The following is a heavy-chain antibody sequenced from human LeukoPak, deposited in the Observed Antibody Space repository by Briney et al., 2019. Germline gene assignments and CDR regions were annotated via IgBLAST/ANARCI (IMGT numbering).Heavy chain of an antibody. V-gene: IGHV3-30*02. D-gene: IGHD1-26*01. CDR1: GFTFSSCG. CDR2: IRYDGSDK. J-gene: IGHJ4*02. Sequence: GGSLRLSSSASGFTFSSCGMHWVRQAPGKGLVWVAFIRYDGSDKYYAESVKGRFTISRDNSKNTLYLQMNSLRTEDTAVYYCAKANRGSYYGLGDYFDYWGQGTLVTVSS. CDR3: AKANRGSYYGLGDYFDY.